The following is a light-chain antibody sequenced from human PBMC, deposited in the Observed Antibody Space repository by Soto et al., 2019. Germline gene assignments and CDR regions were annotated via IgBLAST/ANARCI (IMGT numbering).Light chain of an antibody. CDR1: QSVSSY. J-gene: IGKJ5*01. CDR2: GAS. CDR3: QQRNIWPPVT. Sequence: EIVLTQSPATLSLSPGERATLSCRASQSVSSYLAWYQQKPGQAPRLLISGASTGATGIPARFSGSGSGTDFTLTISSLEHEDFAVYYCQQRNIWPPVTFGQGTRLEIK. V-gene: IGKV3-11*01.